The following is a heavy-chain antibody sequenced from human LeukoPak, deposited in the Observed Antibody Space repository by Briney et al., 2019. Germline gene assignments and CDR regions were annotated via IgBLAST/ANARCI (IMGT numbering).Heavy chain of an antibody. CDR2: IYSGGST. CDR3: ARNWFDP. V-gene: IGHV3-53*05. CDR1: GFTVSSDY. Sequence: GESLRLSCAASGFTVSSDYMSWVRQAPGKGPEWVSVIYSGGSTYYADSVKRRFTISRDKSKNTVYLQMNSLRFEDTAMYYCARNWFDPWGQGTLVTVSS. J-gene: IGHJ5*02.